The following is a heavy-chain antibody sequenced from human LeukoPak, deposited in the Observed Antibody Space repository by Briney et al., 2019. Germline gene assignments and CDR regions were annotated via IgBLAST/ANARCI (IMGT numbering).Heavy chain of an antibody. CDR3: ARTTVNILGTFDY. V-gene: IGHV3-33*01. Sequence: GGSLRLSCAASGFTFSSYGMHWVRQAPGKGLEWVAVIWYDGSNKYYADSVKGRFTISRDNSKNTLYLQMNSLRAEDTAVYYCARTTVNILGTFDYWGQGTLVTVSS. D-gene: IGHD4-17*01. J-gene: IGHJ4*02. CDR1: GFTFSSYG. CDR2: IWYDGSNK.